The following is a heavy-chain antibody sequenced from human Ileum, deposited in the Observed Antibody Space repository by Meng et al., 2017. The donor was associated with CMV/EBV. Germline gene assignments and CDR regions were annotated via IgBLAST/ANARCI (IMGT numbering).Heavy chain of an antibody. J-gene: IGHJ5*02. D-gene: IGHD2/OR15-2a*01. Sequence: GGSLRLSCAASGFTFSNYAMSWVRQAPGKGLEWVSVIYGGSFKIDYAESVKGRFTISRDDSKNTLYLQMNSLRAEDTAVYYCAKDFPGEYYSWGQGTLVTGSS. CDR3: AKDFPGEYYS. CDR1: GFTFSNYA. CDR2: IYGGSFKI. V-gene: IGHV3-23*03.